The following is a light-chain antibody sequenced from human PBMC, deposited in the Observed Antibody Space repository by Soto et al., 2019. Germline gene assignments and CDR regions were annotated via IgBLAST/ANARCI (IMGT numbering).Light chain of an antibody. Sequence: EIVMTQSPATLSVSPGERVTLSCRASHSININLAWYQQKPGQAPRVLIYGASSRASGIPDRFSGSGSGTDFTLTISRLEHDDFAFYYCQQYHNWPPLTFGGGTRVEIK. J-gene: IGKJ4*01. V-gene: IGKV3D-15*01. CDR2: GAS. CDR3: QQYHNWPPLT. CDR1: HSININ.